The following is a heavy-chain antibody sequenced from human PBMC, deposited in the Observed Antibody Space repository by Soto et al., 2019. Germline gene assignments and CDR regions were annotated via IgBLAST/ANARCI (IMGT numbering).Heavy chain of an antibody. J-gene: IGHJ5*02. CDR3: GRGYSSASGLLVCSAP. Sequence: QVQLVQSGAEVKKPGSSVKVSCKASGGTFSSYAISWVRQAPGQGLEWMGGIIPIFGTANYAQKFQGRVTITADKPTSTAYRERSSRRSENTAVYYCGRGYSSASGLLVCSAPWGQETLVTVSS. D-gene: IGHD6-6*01. CDR2: IIPIFGTA. CDR1: GGTFSSYA. V-gene: IGHV1-69*06.